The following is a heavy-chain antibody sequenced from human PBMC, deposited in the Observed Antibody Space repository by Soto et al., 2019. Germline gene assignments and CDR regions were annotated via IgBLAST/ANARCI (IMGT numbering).Heavy chain of an antibody. Sequence: EVQLVESGGGLVKPGGSLRLSCAASGFTFSSYSMNWVRQAPGKGLEWVSSISSSSSYIYYADSVKGRFTISRDNAKNSLYLQMNSLRAEDTAMYYCAPLPDIVATLIDYWGQGTLVTVSS. CDR3: APLPDIVATLIDY. CDR2: ISSSSSYI. V-gene: IGHV3-21*01. CDR1: GFTFSSYS. J-gene: IGHJ4*02. D-gene: IGHD5-12*01.